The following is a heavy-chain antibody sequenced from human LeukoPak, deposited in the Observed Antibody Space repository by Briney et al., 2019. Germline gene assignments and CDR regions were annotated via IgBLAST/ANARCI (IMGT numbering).Heavy chain of an antibody. Sequence: SETLSLTCTVSGGSISSYYWSWIRQPPGKGLEWIGYIYYSGSTNYNPSLKSRVTTSVDTSKNQFSLKLSSVTAADTAVYYCARVGSSSWYPNYYYYYGMDVWGQGTTVTVSS. CDR2: IYYSGST. J-gene: IGHJ6*02. V-gene: IGHV4-59*01. D-gene: IGHD6-13*01. CDR3: ARVGSSSWYPNYYYYYGMDV. CDR1: GGSISSYY.